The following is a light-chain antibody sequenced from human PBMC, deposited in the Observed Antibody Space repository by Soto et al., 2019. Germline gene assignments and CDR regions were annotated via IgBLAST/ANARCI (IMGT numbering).Light chain of an antibody. V-gene: IGKV3-20*01. Sequence: EIVLTQSPATLSLSPGERATLSCRASQSVSNYLAWYQQKPGQAPRLLIYEASNRASGIPDRFSGSGSGTDFTLTISRLEPADLAVYYCQQYGNSPWTFGQGTKVDIK. CDR2: EAS. CDR3: QQYGNSPWT. CDR1: QSVSNY. J-gene: IGKJ1*01.